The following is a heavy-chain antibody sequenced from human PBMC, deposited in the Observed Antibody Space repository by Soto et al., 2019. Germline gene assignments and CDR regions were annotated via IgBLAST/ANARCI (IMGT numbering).Heavy chain of an antibody. CDR1: GGSFSENY. V-gene: IGHV4-34*01. CDR3: ATSFWFGTQPEI. Sequence: QVHLEQWGAGLLKPSETLSLSCGVSGGSFSENYWTWFRQPPGKGLEWIGEISPSGTTKYVPSLKSRVTIAKDTYKNQFSLKVTSVTAADTAVYVCATSFWFGTQPEIWGQGTLVTVSS. CDR2: ISPSGTT. D-gene: IGHD3-16*01. J-gene: IGHJ1*01.